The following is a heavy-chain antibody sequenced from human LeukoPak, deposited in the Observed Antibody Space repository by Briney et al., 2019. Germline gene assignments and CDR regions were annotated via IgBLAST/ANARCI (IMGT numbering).Heavy chain of an antibody. CDR1: GFSFNNHA. J-gene: IGHJ4*02. D-gene: IGHD2-15*01. V-gene: IGHV3-23*01. CDR3: AKDRMVAALHGSEIY. CDR2: ISGSGGST. Sequence: GGSLRLSCAASGFSFNNHAMSWVRQAPGKGLEWVSAISGSGGSTYYADSVKGRFTISRDNSKNTLYLQMNSLRAEDTAVYYCAKDRMVAALHGSEIYWGQGTLVTVSS.